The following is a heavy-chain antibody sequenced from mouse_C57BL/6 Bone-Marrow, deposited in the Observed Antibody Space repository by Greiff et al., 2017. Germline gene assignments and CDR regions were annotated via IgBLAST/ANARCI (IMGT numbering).Heavy chain of an antibody. CDR2: IWRGGST. Sequence: QVHVKQSGPGLVQPSQSLSITCTVSGFSLTSYGVHWVRQSPGKGLEWLGVIWRGGSTDYNAAFMSRLSITKDNSKSQVFFKMNSLQADDTAIYYCAKNSHYYGSAYFDYWGQGTTLTVSS. V-gene: IGHV2-5*01. J-gene: IGHJ2*01. CDR3: AKNSHYYGSAYFDY. D-gene: IGHD1-1*01. CDR1: GFSLTSYG.